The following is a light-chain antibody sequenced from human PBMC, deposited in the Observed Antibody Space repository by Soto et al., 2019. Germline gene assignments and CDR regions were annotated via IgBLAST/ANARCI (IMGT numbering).Light chain of an antibody. Sequence: QSVLTQPPSVSAAPGQKVTISCSGSSSHIGNNYVSWYQQLPGTAPELLIYENNKRPSGIPDRFSGSKAGTSATLGITGLQTGDEADYYCGTWYSSLSAGVFGGGTKVTVL. CDR3: GTWYSSLSAGV. CDR2: ENN. J-gene: IGLJ2*01. V-gene: IGLV1-51*02. CDR1: SSHIGNNY.